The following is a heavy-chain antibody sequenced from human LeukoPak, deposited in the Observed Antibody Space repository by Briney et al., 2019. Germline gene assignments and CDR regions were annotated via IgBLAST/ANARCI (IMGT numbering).Heavy chain of an antibody. J-gene: IGHJ4*02. CDR2: FDPEDGET. CDR3: ARDGITIFGETDY. CDR1: GYTLTELS. Sequence: ASVTVSCKVSGYTLTELSMHWVRQAPGKGLEWMGGFDPEDGETIYAQKFQGRVTMTRDTSTSTVYMELSSLRSEDTAVYYCARDGITIFGETDYWGQGTLVTVSS. D-gene: IGHD3-3*01. V-gene: IGHV1-24*01.